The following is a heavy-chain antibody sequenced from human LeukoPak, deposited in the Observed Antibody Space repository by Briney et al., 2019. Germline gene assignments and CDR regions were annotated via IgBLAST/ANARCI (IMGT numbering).Heavy chain of an antibody. D-gene: IGHD6-6*01. V-gene: IGHV1-2*02. CDR1: GYTFTGNY. CDR2: INPNSGGT. J-gene: IGHJ3*01. Sequence: ASVKVSCKASGYTFTGNYIHWVRQAPGQGLEWMGWINPNSGGTNLAQRFQGRVTMTRDTSITTAYMDLTRLTSDDTAVYYCARGDRSSSVLEDAFDLWGQGTMVTVSS. CDR3: ARGDRSSSVLEDAFDL.